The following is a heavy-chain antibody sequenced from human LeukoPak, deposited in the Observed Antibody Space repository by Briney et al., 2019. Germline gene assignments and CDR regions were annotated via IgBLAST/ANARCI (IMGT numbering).Heavy chain of an antibody. V-gene: IGHV3-11*01. Sequence: GGSLRLSRAASGFTFSDYYMTWIRQAPGKGLEYLSYLSQTGSDIFYADSVKGRFSVSRDNAKNSLYLQMNSLRADDTAVYYCTRGHWGLDYWGQGTLVTVSS. CDR3: TRGHWGLDY. CDR1: GFTFSDYY. D-gene: IGHD7-27*01. CDR2: LSQTGSDI. J-gene: IGHJ4*02.